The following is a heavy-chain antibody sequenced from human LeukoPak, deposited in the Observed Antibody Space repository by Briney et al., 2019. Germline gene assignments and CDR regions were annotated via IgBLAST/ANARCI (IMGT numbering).Heavy chain of an antibody. V-gene: IGHV3-30-3*01. CDR3: AREPVAGKGYYYYYYGMDV. J-gene: IGHJ6*02. CDR1: GFTFSSYA. CDR2: ISYDGSNK. D-gene: IGHD6-19*01. Sequence: GGSLRLSCAASGFTFSSYAVHWVRQAPGKGLEWVAVISYDGSNKYYADSVKGRFTISRDNSKNTLYLQMNSLRAEDTAVYYCAREPVAGKGYYYYYYGMDVWGQGTTVTVSS.